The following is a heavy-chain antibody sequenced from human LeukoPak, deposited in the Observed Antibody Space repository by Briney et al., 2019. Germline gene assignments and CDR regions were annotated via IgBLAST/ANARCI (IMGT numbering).Heavy chain of an antibody. J-gene: IGHJ4*02. D-gene: IGHD1-26*01. CDR1: GFTFSNCA. CDR3: AKDVWRYSGSYYDFDY. CDR2: INLSGSST. Sequence: GGSLRLSCAASGFTFSNCAMSWVRQAPGKGLEWVSGINLSGSSTYYADSVKGRFTISRDNSKDTLYLQMNSLRAEDTAVYYCAKDVWRYSGSYYDFDYWGQGTLVTVSS. V-gene: IGHV3-23*01.